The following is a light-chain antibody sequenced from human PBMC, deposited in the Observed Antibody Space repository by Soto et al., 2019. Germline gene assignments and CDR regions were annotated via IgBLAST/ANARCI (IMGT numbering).Light chain of an antibody. CDR2: YNS. CDR3: QVWDSSSDHVV. V-gene: IGLV3-21*04. Sequence: SYELTQSPSVSVAPGKTARITCGGNNIGSESVHWYQQKPGQAPVLVISYNSDRPSGIPERFSGSNSGNTATLTISRVEAGDEADYFCQVWDSSSDHVVFGGGTQLTV. J-gene: IGLJ2*01. CDR1: NIGSES.